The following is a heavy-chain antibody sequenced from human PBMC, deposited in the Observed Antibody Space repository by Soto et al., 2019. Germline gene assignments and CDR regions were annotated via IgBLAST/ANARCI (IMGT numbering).Heavy chain of an antibody. V-gene: IGHV3-48*03. D-gene: IGHD5-12*01. CDR1: GFTFSSYE. CDR3: ARETYSGYDY. J-gene: IGHJ4*02. Sequence: GGSLRLSCAASGFTFSSYEMNWVRQAPGKGLEWVSYISSSGSTIYYADSVKGRFTISRDNAKNSLYLQMNSLRAEDTAVYYCARETYSGYDYWGQGTLVTVSS. CDR2: ISSSGSTI.